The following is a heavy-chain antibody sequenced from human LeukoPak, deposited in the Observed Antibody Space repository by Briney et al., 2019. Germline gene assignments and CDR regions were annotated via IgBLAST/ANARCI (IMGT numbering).Heavy chain of an antibody. V-gene: IGHV4-34*01. J-gene: IGHJ4*02. Sequence: PSETLSLTCAVYGGSLSGYYWSWIRQPPGKGLEWIGEINHSGSTNYNPSLKSRVTISVDTSKNQFSLKLSPVTAADTAVYYCARGKRGKGLKTYYYDSSGYWPIDYWGQGTLVTVSS. CDR3: ARGKRGKGLKTYYYDSSGYWPIDY. CDR1: GGSLSGYY. CDR2: INHSGST. D-gene: IGHD3-22*01.